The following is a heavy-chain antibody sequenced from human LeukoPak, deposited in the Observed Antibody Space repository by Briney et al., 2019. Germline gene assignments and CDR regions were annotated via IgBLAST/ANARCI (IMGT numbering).Heavy chain of an antibody. CDR3: ATSTHYDILAGGDAFDI. V-gene: IGHV4-59*08. J-gene: IGHJ3*02. Sequence: KPSETLSLTCTVSGGSISSYYWSWIRQPPGKGLEWIGYIYYSGSTNYNPSLKSRVTISVDTSKNQFSLKLSSVTAADTAVYYCATSTHYDILAGGDAFDIWGQGTMVTVSS. CDR2: IYYSGST. D-gene: IGHD3-9*01. CDR1: GGSISSYY.